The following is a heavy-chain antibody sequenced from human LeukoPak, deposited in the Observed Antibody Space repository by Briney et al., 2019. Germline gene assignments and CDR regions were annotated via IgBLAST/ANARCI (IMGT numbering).Heavy chain of an antibody. V-gene: IGHV4-4*07. CDR2: IYTSGST. CDR1: GGSISSYY. Sequence: SETLSLTCTVSGGSISSYYWSWIRQPAGKGLEWIGRIYTSGSTNYNPSLKSRVTMSVDTPKNQFSLKLSSVTAADTAVYYCARVGSRHNWFDPWGQGTLVTVSS. D-gene: IGHD6-13*01. CDR3: ARVGSRHNWFDP. J-gene: IGHJ5*02.